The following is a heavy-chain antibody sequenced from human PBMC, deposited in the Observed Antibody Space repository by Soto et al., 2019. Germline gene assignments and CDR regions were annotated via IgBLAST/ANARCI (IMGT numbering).Heavy chain of an antibody. V-gene: IGHV4-59*01. CDR1: GGSITSYF. CDR2: IHYSGST. CDR3: AGVPSGYHPNWFDP. D-gene: IGHD5-12*01. Sequence: QVQLQESGPGLVKPSETLSLTCTVSGGSITSYFWSWIRQPPGKGLEWIGHIHYSGSTNYNPSLKTRVTISKDTSKNQFSLKLSSVTAADTAVYYCAGVPSGYHPNWFDPWGQGTLVTVSS. J-gene: IGHJ5*02.